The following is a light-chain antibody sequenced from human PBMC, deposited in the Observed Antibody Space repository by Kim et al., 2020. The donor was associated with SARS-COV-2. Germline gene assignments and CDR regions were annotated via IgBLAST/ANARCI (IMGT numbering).Light chain of an antibody. CDR3: QQYYSYPIT. V-gene: IGKV1-16*02. Sequence: ESVGDTVTITCLASQGIRQYLAWYRQKPGKAPESLIYAASSLEGGVPSKFSGHGSGTDFTLTISGLQPEDSATYFCQQYYSYPITFGQGTRLEIK. J-gene: IGKJ5*01. CDR1: QGIRQY. CDR2: AAS.